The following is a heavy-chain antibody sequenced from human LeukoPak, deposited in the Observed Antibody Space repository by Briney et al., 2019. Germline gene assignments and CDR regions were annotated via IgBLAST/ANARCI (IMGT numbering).Heavy chain of an antibody. CDR1: GFTFSSYA. CDR2: MSGSGGST. CDR3: AKVIGEGSSSPDPAFDY. V-gene: IGHV3-23*01. J-gene: IGHJ4*02. D-gene: IGHD6-6*01. Sequence: QAGGSLRLSCAASGFTFSSYAMSWVGQAPGKGLEWVSAMSGSGGSTYYADSVKGRFTISRDNSKNTLYLQMNSLRAEDTAVYYCAKVIGEGSSSPDPAFDYWGQGTLVTVSS.